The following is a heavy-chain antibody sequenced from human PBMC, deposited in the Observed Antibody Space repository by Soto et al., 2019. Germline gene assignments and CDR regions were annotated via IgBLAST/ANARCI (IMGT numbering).Heavy chain of an antibody. CDR1: GFTFSDSW. J-gene: IGHJ5*02. Sequence: EVQLVESGGGLVQPGGSLRLSCTDSGFTFSDSWMTRVRQAPGKGLEWVARIKPDESEKKYADSVKGRFSISRDNAKNSMYLQMDSLRGEDTAVYYCVRGGSNYASWGQGTLVTVSS. D-gene: IGHD4-4*01. V-gene: IGHV3-7*01. CDR3: VRGGSNYAS. CDR2: IKPDESEK.